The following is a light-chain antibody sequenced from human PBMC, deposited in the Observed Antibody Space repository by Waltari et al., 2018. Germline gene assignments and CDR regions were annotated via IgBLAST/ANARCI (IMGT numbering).Light chain of an antibody. CDR2: EGS. Sequence: QSALTQPASVSGSPGQSITISCTGTSSDVGRYNLVSWYQHHPGKAPKVMIYEGSERPSGVSNRLSGSKSGNTASLTISGLQAEDEADYYCCSYAGSSPSVVFGGGTKLTVL. CDR3: CSYAGSSPSVV. V-gene: IGLV2-23*01. CDR1: SSDVGRYNL. J-gene: IGLJ2*01.